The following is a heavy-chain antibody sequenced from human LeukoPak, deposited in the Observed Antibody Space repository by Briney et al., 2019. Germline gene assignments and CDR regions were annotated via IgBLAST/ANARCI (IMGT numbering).Heavy chain of an antibody. CDR1: GRSISSDY. V-gene: IGHV4-59*01. J-gene: IGHJ4*02. Sequence: SETLSLTCTVSGRSISSDYRSWIRQPPGKGLEWIGYIYYSGSTNYNPSLKSRVTISVDTSKNQLSLKLSSVTAADTAVYYCARDLFGEYWGQGTLVPVSS. D-gene: IGHD3-10*01. CDR3: ARDLFGEY. CDR2: IYYSGST.